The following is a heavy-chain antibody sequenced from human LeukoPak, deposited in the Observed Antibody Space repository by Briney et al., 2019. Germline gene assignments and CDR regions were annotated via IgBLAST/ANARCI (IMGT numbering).Heavy chain of an antibody. CDR1: GFTFSNYW. D-gene: IGHD6-6*01. Sequence: GGSLRLSCVASGFTFSNYWMHWVRQAPGKGLVWVSRINSDGSSTTYADSVKGRFTISRDNAENTLYLQMNSLRAEGTAVYYCARGYSSSRYFDYWGQGTLVTVSS. J-gene: IGHJ4*02. CDR2: INSDGSST. CDR3: ARGYSSSRYFDY. V-gene: IGHV3-74*01.